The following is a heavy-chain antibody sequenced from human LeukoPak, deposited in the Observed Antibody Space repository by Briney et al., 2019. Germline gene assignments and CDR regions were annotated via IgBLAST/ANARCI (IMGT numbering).Heavy chain of an antibody. J-gene: IGHJ4*02. V-gene: IGHV4-34*01. CDR3: ARRVIVATTSPYYFDY. CDR1: GGSFSGYY. CDR2: INHSGST. Sequence: SETLSLTCAVYGGSFSGYYWSWIRQPPGKGLEWIGEINHSGSTNYNPSLKSRVTISVDTSKNQFPLKLSSVTAADTAVYYCARRVIVATTSPYYFDYWGQGTLVTVSS. D-gene: IGHD5-12*01.